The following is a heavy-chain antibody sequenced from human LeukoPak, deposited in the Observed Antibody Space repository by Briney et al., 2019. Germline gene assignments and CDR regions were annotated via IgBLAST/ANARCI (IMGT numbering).Heavy chain of an antibody. D-gene: IGHD2-21*01. J-gene: IGHJ4*02. CDR2: ISSSSRYI. Sequence: GGSLRLSCAASGFAFNNYTLNWVRQAPGKGLEWLSSISSSSRYIYYADSMKGRFTISRDNAKNSLYLQMNSLRADDTAVYYCARAYTYDYYFDYWGQGTLVTVSS. CDR3: ARAYTYDYYFDY. V-gene: IGHV3-21*01. CDR1: GFAFNNYT.